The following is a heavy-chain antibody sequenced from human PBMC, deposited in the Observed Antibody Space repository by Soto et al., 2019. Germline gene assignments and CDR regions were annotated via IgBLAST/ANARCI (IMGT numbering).Heavy chain of an antibody. Sequence: SETLSLTCTVSGGSINSGDYSWTWIRQPPGKGLEWIGYIYHTGTTYYNMSLKSRVTISVDRSKNQFSLKLSSVTAADTAVYYCARVENDYDILTGYYYWFDPWGQGTLVTVSS. CDR3: ARVENDYDILTGYYYWFDP. CDR2: IYHTGTT. V-gene: IGHV4-30-2*01. J-gene: IGHJ5*02. D-gene: IGHD3-9*01. CDR1: GGSINSGDYS.